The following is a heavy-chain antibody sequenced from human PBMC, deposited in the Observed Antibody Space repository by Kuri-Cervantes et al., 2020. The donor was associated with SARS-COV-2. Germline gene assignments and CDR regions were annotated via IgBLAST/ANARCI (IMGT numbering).Heavy chain of an antibody. Sequence: GESLKNSCAASGFTFSDYYMSWIRQAPGKGLEWVSYISSSGSTKYYADSVKGRFTISRDNAKNSLYLQMSSLRAEDTAVYYCARDLRLGKSLDYWGQGTLVTVSS. D-gene: IGHD7-27*01. CDR2: ISSSGSTK. CDR1: GFTFSDYY. CDR3: ARDLRLGKSLDY. V-gene: IGHV3-11*04. J-gene: IGHJ4*02.